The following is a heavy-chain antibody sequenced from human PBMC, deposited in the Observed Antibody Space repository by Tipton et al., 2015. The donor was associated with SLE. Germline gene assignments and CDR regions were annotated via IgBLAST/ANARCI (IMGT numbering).Heavy chain of an antibody. J-gene: IGHJ6*03. V-gene: IGHV3-30*04. CDR1: GFTFSAYT. Sequence: SLRLSCAASGFTFSAYTMHWVRQAPGKGLEWVAVISYTGSNQYYTDSVKGRFTISRDNSKNTLYLQMNSLRAEDMAVYYCARDGGSLEDYMDVWGKGTTVTVSS. D-gene: IGHD1-26*01. CDR3: ARDGGSLEDYMDV. CDR2: ISYTGSNQ.